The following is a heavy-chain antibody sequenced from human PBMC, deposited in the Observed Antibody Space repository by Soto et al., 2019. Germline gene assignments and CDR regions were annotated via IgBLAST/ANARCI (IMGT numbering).Heavy chain of an antibody. J-gene: IGHJ4*02. CDR1: GYTFSSYT. V-gene: IGHV1-69*02. CDR2: MIPILVIA. D-gene: IGHD3-16*01. Sequence: GASLKVSCKTSGYTFSSYTISCVRQTSGQGLEWMGRMIPILVIANYAQKFQGRVTITEDTSTDTAYMELSSLRSEDTAVYYCATVMLRRREIGYSINFEYWGQGTLVTVSS. CDR3: ATVMLRRREIGYSINFEY.